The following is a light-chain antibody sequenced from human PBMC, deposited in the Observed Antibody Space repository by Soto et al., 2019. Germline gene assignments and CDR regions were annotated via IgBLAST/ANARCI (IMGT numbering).Light chain of an antibody. CDR3: QQLNSYVFA. CDR1: QDVSRY. V-gene: IGKV1-9*01. CDR2: AAS. J-gene: IGKJ3*01. Sequence: DIQLTQSPSFLSASVGDRVTITCRASQDVSRYLAWYQQKPGKATNLLIYAASTLRSGVQSRFSGSGSETEYPLTISSLQPEDFATYYCQQLNSYVFAFGPGTKVDIK.